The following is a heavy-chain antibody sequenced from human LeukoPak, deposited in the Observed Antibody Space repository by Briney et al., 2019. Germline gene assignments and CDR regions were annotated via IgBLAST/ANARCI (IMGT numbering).Heavy chain of an antibody. D-gene: IGHD3-22*01. CDR1: GFTFDDYA. J-gene: IGHJ3*02. Sequence: PGRSLRLSCAASGFTFDDYAMHWVRQAPGKGLEWVSGISWNSGSIGYADSVKGRFTISRDNAKNSLYLQMNSLRAEDMALYYCAKDNDSSGYSYAFDIWGQGIMVTVSS. CDR3: AKDNDSSGYSYAFDI. V-gene: IGHV3-9*03. CDR2: ISWNSGSI.